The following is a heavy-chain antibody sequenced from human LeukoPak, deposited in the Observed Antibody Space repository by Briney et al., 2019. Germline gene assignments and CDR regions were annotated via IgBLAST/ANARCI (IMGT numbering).Heavy chain of an antibody. Sequence: GGSLRLSCAASGFTFSSYAMHWVRQAPGKGLEWVAVISYDGSNKYYADSVKGGFTISRDNSKNTLYLQMNRLRAEDTAVYYCARDEVGRITMVRGVIIDWGQGTLVTVSS. V-gene: IGHV3-30*04. CDR1: GFTFSSYA. CDR2: ISYDGSNK. CDR3: ARDEVGRITMVRGVIID. D-gene: IGHD3-10*01. J-gene: IGHJ4*02.